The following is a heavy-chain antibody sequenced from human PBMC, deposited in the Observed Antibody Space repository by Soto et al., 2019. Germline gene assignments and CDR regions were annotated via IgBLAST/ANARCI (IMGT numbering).Heavy chain of an antibody. CDR3: EQADNIAPTTGYAFDT. D-gene: IGHD5-12*01. J-gene: IGHJ4*02. CDR2: TYSRSKWYN. Sequence: SQTLSLTCAISGDSVSSNTASWNWVRQSPSRGLEWLGRTYSRSKWYNDYAVSVKGRIIINPDTSKNQFSLQLNSVTPEDTAVYYCEQADNIAPTTGYAFDTWGQGILVTVSS. V-gene: IGHV6-1*01. CDR1: GDSVSSNTAS.